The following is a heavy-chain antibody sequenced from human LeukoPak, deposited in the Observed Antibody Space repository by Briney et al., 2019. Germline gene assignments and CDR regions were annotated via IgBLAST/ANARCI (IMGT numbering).Heavy chain of an antibody. Sequence: PGGSLRLSCAASGFTFSSYSMNWVRQAPGKGLEWVSYISSSSSTIYYADSVKGRFTISRDDSKNTLYLQMNSLRAEDTAVYYCAPPVYSYTTGGFDYWGQGTLVTVSS. D-gene: IGHD5-18*01. CDR1: GFTFSSYS. V-gene: IGHV3-48*01. CDR3: APPVYSYTTGGFDY. J-gene: IGHJ4*02. CDR2: ISSSSSTI.